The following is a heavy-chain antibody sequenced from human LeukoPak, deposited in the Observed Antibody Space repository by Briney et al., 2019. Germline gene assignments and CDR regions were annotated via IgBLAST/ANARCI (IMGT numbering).Heavy chain of an antibody. Sequence: SETLSLTCTVSGGSISSYYWSWIRQPPGKGLEWIGYIYYSGSTNYNPSLKSRVTISVDTSKNQFSLKLSSVTAADTAVYYCASNRAVNLGCFQHWGQGTLVTVSS. V-gene: IGHV4-59*01. D-gene: IGHD7-27*01. CDR3: ASNRAVNLGCFQH. CDR1: GGSISSYY. CDR2: IYYSGST. J-gene: IGHJ1*01.